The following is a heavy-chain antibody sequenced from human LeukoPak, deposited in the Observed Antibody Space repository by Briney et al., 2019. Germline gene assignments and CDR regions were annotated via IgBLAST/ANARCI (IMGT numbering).Heavy chain of an antibody. CDR1: GGSISSYY. CDR2: IYYSGST. Sequence: PSETLSLTCTVSGGSISSYYWSWIRQPPGKGLEWIGYIYYSGSTNYNPSLKSRVTISVDTSKNQFSLKLSSVTAADTAVYYCARAYGYNYYFDYWGQETLVTVSS. CDR3: ARAYGYNYYFDY. J-gene: IGHJ4*02. V-gene: IGHV4-59*08. D-gene: IGHD5-24*01.